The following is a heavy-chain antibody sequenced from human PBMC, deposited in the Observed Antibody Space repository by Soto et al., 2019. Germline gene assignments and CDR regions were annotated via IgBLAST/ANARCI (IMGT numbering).Heavy chain of an antibody. CDR2: IYPGVSDT. D-gene: IGHD6-19*01. CDR1: GYSFTSYW. Sequence: GESLKISCKGSGYSFTSYWIGWVRQMPGKGLEWMGIIYPGVSDTRYSPSFQGQVSFSVDKSINTAYLHWTSLKASDTAIYYCAIQHPLDSSAWYNWGQGTLVTVSS. J-gene: IGHJ4*02. CDR3: AIQHPLDSSAWYN. V-gene: IGHV5-51*01.